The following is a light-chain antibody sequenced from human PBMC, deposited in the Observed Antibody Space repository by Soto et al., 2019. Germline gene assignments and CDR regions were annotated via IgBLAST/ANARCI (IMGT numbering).Light chain of an antibody. V-gene: IGKV3-15*01. CDR3: QQYNKWHPYT. Sequence: EIVMTQSPANLSVSPGERATLSCRASQSVSSNLAWYQQKPGQGPRLLIYGASTRATGIPARFSGSGSGTELTLTISSLQSEDFAVYYCQQYNKWHPYTFGQGTKVEIK. CDR2: GAS. CDR1: QSVSSN. J-gene: IGKJ2*01.